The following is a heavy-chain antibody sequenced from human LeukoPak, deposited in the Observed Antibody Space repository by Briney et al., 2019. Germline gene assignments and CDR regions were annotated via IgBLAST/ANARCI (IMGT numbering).Heavy chain of an antibody. CDR1: GFNFISYS. J-gene: IGHJ4*02. V-gene: IGHV3-21*06. Sequence: GGSLGLSCAASGFNFISYSMNWVRQAPGKGLEWVSSISSTSSYIYYADSVKGRFTISRDNAKNSLDLQMNSLRAEDTAVYYCSRTDNYDAGDYWGQGALVTVSS. CDR3: SRTDNYDAGDY. D-gene: IGHD4/OR15-4a*01. CDR2: ISSTSSYI.